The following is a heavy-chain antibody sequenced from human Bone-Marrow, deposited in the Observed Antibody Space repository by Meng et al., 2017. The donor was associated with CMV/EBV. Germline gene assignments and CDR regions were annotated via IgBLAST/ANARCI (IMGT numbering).Heavy chain of an antibody. J-gene: IGHJ4*02. Sequence: GESLKISCAASGFTFSSYAMSWVRQAPGKGLEWVSVIYSGGSSTYYADSVKGRFTISRDNSKNTLYLQMNSLRAEDTAVYYCAKGGFWSGNFDYWGQGTLVTFSS. CDR3: AKGGFWSGNFDY. CDR1: GFTFSSYA. D-gene: IGHD3-3*01. CDR2: IYSGGSST. V-gene: IGHV3-23*03.